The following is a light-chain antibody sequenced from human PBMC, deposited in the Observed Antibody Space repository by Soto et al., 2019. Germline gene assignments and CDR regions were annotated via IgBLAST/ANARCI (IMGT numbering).Light chain of an antibody. V-gene: IGLV2-14*03. CDR1: SSDIGAFTF. J-gene: IGLJ1*01. CDR2: DVN. CDR3: SSYTSSSTNV. Sequence: QSVLTQPASVSGSPGQSITISCTGTSSDIGAFTFVSWYQQHPGKVPKLMIFDVNRRPSGVSDRFSGSKSGNTASLTISGLQAEDEGDYYCSSYTSSSTNVFGSGTKVTVL.